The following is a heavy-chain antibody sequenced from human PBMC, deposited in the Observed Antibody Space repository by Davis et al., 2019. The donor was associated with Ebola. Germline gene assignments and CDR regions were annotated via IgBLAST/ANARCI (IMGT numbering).Heavy chain of an antibody. J-gene: IGHJ5*02. CDR3: ARVVGATTGWFDP. CDR2: INHSGST. Sequence: MPSETLSLTCAVYVGSFSGYYWSWIRQPPGEGLEWIGEINHSGSTNYNPSLMSRVTISADMSKNQFSLKLSSVTAADTAVYYCARVVGATTGWFDPWGQGTLVTVSS. D-gene: IGHD1-26*01. V-gene: IGHV4-34*01. CDR1: VGSFSGYY.